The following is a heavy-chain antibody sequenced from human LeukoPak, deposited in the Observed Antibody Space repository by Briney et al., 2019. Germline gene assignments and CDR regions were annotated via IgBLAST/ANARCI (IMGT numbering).Heavy chain of an antibody. V-gene: IGHV4-4*07. CDR3: VRTMTRERGGWYDNDY. CDR1: GSSVSNHW. Sequence: PSETLSLTCTVSGSSVSNHWWIWIRQPAGKGLEWIGRISSRGYTNYNPSLKSRVAMSVDTSKNQFSLKLNSVTAADTAVYYCVRTMTRERGGWYDNDYWGRGTLVTVSS. J-gene: IGHJ4*03. D-gene: IGHD6-19*01. CDR2: ISSRGYT.